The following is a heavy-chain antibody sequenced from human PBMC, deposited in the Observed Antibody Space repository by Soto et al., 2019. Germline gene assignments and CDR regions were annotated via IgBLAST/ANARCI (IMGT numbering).Heavy chain of an antibody. CDR2: IWYDGSQQ. J-gene: IGHJ4*02. D-gene: IGHD2-21*01. V-gene: IGHV3-33*01. Sequence: QVQLEESGGGVVQPGTSLRLSCAASGFSFSSFGMHWVRQAPGKGLEWVGIIWYDGSQQYYADSVKGRFTISRDTSKNTLYLQMNSLRAEDTAVYYCTRANTSPGDCWGQGTLVTVAS. CDR3: TRANTSPGDC. CDR1: GFSFSSFG.